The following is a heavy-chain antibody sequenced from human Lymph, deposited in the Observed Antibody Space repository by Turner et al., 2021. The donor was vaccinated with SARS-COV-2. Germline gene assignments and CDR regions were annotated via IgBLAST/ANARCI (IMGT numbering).Heavy chain of an antibody. Sequence: EVQLVESGGGLIQPGGSLRLSCAASGFTVSSNYMTWVRQAPGKGREWVSLIYSCGSTYYADSVKGRFTISRDNSKNTLYLQMNSLRADDTAVYYCARVLPYGDYFDYWGQGTLVTVSS. V-gene: IGHV3-53*01. D-gene: IGHD4-17*01. J-gene: IGHJ4*02. CDR3: ARVLPYGDYFDY. CDR2: IYSCGST. CDR1: GFTVSSNY.